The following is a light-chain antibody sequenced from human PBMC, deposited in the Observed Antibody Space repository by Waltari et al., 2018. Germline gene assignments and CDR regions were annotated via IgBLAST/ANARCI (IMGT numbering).Light chain of an antibody. V-gene: IGKV2-28*01. CDR1: QSLLHNNGNTY. J-gene: IGKJ1*01. CDR3: MQALQTPRT. Sequence: DIVMTQSPLSLPVTPGEPASISCRSSQSLLHNNGNTYLEWYLQKPGQAPQLLIYLVSKRASGVPDRFSGSGSGTDFTLKISRVEAEDVGVYYCMQALQTPRTFGQGTRVEVK. CDR2: LVS.